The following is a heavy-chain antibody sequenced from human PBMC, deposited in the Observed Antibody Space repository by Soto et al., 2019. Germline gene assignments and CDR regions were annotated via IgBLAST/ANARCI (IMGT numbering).Heavy chain of an antibody. V-gene: IGHV3-23*01. D-gene: IGHD2-21*02. J-gene: IGHJ4*02. Sequence: SGGSLRLSCGVSGFPFAPSTMSWVRRAPGKGLEWVSTISVSVGSTYSADSVQGRFTVSSDISDNTLFLRMTSLAADDTAVYFCAKRDVPHSTSNAYFYDHWGRGVLVTVSS. CDR3: AKRDVPHSTSNAYFYDH. CDR1: GFPFAPST. CDR2: ISVSVGST.